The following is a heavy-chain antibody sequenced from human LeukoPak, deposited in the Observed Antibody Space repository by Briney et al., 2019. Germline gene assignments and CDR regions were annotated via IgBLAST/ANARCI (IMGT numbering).Heavy chain of an antibody. V-gene: IGHV3-30-3*01. D-gene: IGHD6-19*01. CDR3: ARGETGYSSGWYVPYYFDY. J-gene: IGHJ4*02. Sequence: SGRSLRLSCAASGFTFSSYAMHWVRQAPGKGLEWVAVISYDGSNKYYADSVKGRFTISRDNSKNTLYLQMNSLRAEDTAVYYCARGETGYSSGWYVPYYFDYWGQGTLVTVSS. CDR2: ISYDGSNK. CDR1: GFTFSSYA.